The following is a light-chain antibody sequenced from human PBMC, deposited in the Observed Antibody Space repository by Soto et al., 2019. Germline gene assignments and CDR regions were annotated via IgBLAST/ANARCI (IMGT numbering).Light chain of an antibody. CDR1: QNISPW. CDR2: ETS. V-gene: IGKV1-5*03. CDR3: QQYNSYSPLT. Sequence: DIQMTQSPSTLSASVGDRVTITCRASQNISPWLAWYQQKPGKAPSLLIYETSSLENGVPSRFSGSGSGTEFTLTISSLQPDDYATYYCQQYNSYSPLTFGGGTKVDIK. J-gene: IGKJ4*01.